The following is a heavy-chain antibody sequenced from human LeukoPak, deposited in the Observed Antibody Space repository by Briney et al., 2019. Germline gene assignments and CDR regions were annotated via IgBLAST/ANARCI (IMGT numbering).Heavy chain of an antibody. D-gene: IGHD3-10*01. CDR3: ASHLNYYYGSGSYYKSYYYYYGMDV. J-gene: IGHJ6*02. CDR2: IYYSGST. CDR1: GGSISSSSYY. Sequence: SETLSLTCTVSGGSISSSSYYCGWIRQPPGKGLEWIGSIYYSGSTYYNPSLKSRVTISVDTSKNQFSLKLSSVTAADTAVYHCASHLNYYYGSGSYYKSYYYYYGMDVWGQGTTVTVSS. V-gene: IGHV4-39*01.